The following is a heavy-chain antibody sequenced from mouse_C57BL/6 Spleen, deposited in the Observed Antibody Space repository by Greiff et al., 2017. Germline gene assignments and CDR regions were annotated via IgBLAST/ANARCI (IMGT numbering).Heavy chain of an antibody. V-gene: IGHV1-15*01. J-gene: IGHJ2*01. CDR2: IDPETGGT. D-gene: IGHD2-1*01. CDR3: TRGGLYYGNSHYFDY. CDR1: GYTFTDYE. Sequence: QVQLQQSGAELVRPGASVTLSCKASGYTFTDYEMHWVKQTPVHGLEWIGAIDPETGGTAYNQKFKGKAILTADKSSSTAYMELRSLTSEDSAVYYCTRGGLYYGNSHYFDYWGQGTTLTVSS.